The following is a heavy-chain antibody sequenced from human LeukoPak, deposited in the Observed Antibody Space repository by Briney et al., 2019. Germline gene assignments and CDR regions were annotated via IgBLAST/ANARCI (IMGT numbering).Heavy chain of an antibody. Sequence: GGSLTLAWPASGFTFSSYAMSWVRQAQEGGREWVSAISGRGGNTYYAGSVKGRLTLCRDTSENTLYMQTNSLRTTHTAIYYCAKGTQSDSSGYYFDYWGQGTLVTVSS. CDR2: ISGRGGNT. CDR3: AKGTQSDSSGYYFDY. D-gene: IGHD3-22*01. V-gene: IGHV3-23*01. J-gene: IGHJ4*02. CDR1: GFTFSSYA.